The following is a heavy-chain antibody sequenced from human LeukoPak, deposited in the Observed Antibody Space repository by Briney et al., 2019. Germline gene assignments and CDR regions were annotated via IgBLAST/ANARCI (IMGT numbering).Heavy chain of an antibody. CDR3: ARGPSDYGGP. V-gene: IGHV4-34*01. D-gene: IGHD4-23*01. J-gene: IGHJ3*01. CDR2: INHSGST. CDR1: GGSYSGYY. Sequence: SETLSLTCAVYGGSYSGYYWSWIRQPPGKGLEWIGEINHSGSTNYNPSLKRRVTISVDTSKNQFSLNLSSVTAADTAVYYCARGPSDYGGPWGQGTMVTVSS.